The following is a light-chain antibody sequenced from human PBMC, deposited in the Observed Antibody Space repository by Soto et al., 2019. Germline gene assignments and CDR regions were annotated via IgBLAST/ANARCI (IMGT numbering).Light chain of an antibody. CDR2: AAS. Sequence: DIQMTQSASSLSSSLGDRVTITCRAIQSISSYLNWYQQKPGKAPKLLIYAASSLQSGVPSRFSGSGSGTDFTLTISSLQPEDFATYYCQQRFTFGQGTRLEIK. CDR1: QSISSY. J-gene: IGKJ5*01. CDR3: QQRFT. V-gene: IGKV1-39*01.